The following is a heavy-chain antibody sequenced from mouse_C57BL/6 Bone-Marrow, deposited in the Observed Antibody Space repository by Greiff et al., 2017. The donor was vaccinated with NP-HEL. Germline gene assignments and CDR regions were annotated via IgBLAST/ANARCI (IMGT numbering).Heavy chain of an antibody. J-gene: IGHJ1*03. V-gene: IGHV5-4*01. CDR3: ARGRYYYAHWYFDV. D-gene: IGHD1-1*01. CDR1: GFTFSSYA. Sequence: EVHLVESGGGLVKPGGSLKLSCAASGFTFSSYAMSWVRQTPEKRLEWVATISDGGSYTYYPDNVKGRFTISRDNAKNNLYLQMSHLKSEDTAMYYCARGRYYYAHWYFDVWGTGTTVTVSS. CDR2: ISDGGSYT.